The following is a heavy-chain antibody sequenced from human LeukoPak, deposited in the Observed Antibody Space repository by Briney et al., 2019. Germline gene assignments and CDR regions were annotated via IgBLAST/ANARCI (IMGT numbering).Heavy chain of an antibody. CDR1: GFTFSSYE. CDR2: IYSSGSTI. J-gene: IGHJ4*02. D-gene: IGHD6-19*01. V-gene: IGHV3-48*03. CDR3: ARDTSTAVADDPTYFDY. Sequence: GGSLRLSCAASGFTFSSYEMNWVRQAPGKGLEWLSYIYSSGSTIYYADSVKGRFTISRDNAKNSLYLQMNSLRAEDTAVYYCARDTSTAVADDPTYFDYWGQGTLVTVSP.